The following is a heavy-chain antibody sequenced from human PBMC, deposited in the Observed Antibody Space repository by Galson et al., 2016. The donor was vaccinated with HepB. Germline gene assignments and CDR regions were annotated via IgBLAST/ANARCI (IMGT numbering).Heavy chain of an antibody. V-gene: IGHV1-46*01. Sequence: SVKVSCKASGNTFTSYYIHWVRQAPGQGLEWMGIINPSGRSTTYAQKFQGRVTMTRDTSTSTVYMELSSLRSEDTAVYYCARDWAYCNGDCYHPADYSDYWGPGTLVTVSS. D-gene: IGHD2-21*02. CDR1: GNTFTSYY. J-gene: IGHJ4*02. CDR2: INPSGRST. CDR3: ARDWAYCNGDCYHPADYSDY.